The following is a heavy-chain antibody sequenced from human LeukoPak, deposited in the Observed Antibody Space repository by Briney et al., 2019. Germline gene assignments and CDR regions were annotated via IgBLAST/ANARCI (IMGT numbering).Heavy chain of an antibody. CDR3: AKTRKYYYDSSGYYIDY. V-gene: IGHV1-2*02. CDR1: GYTFSGYY. D-gene: IGHD3-22*01. CDR2: INPNSGGT. J-gene: IGHJ4*02. Sequence: ASVKVSCKASGYTFSGYYMHWVRQAPGQGLEWMGWINPNSGGTNYAQKFQGRVIMTTDTSISTAYMELSRLRSDDTAVYYCAKTRKYYYDSSGYYIDYWGQGTLVTVSS.